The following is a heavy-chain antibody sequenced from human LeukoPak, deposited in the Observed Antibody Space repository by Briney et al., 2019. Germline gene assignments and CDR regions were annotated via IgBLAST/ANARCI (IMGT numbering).Heavy chain of an antibody. CDR2: ISSSGSTT. J-gene: IGHJ6*04. D-gene: IGHD3-10*02. CDR1: GFTFSSYE. CDR3: AELGITMIGGV. V-gene: IGHV3-48*03. Sequence: GGSLRLSCAASGFTFSSYETNWVRQAPGKGLEWVSYISSSGSTTYYADSVKGRFTISRDNAKNSLYLQMNSLRAEDTAVYCCAELGITMIGGVWGKGTTVTISS.